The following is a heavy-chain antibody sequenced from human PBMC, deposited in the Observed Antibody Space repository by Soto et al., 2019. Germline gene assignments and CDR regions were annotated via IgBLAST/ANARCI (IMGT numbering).Heavy chain of an antibody. CDR2: MNPNSGNT. J-gene: IGHJ6*03. CDR1: GYTFTSYD. D-gene: IGHD6-13*01. CDR3: ARGPGSWYYYYMDV. V-gene: IGHV1-8*01. Sequence: QVQLVPSGVGVKKPGASVKVSCKASGYTFTSYDINWVRQATGQGLEWMGWMNPNSGNTGYAQKFQGRVTMTRNTSISTAYMELSSLRSEDTAVYYCARGPGSWYYYYMDVWGKGTTVTVSS.